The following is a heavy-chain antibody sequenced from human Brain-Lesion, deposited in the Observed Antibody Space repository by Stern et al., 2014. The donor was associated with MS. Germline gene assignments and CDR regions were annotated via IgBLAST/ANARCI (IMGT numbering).Heavy chain of an antibody. Sequence: VQLVESGAEVKKPGASVQVSCKVSGYTLPDLSMHWVRQAPRKGLEWMGGFDPEDGETIYAQKFQGRVTMTEDTATDTAYMELSSLRSEDTAVYYCATLSPGAGGNYYRHFDYWGQGTLVTVSS. CDR2: FDPEDGET. V-gene: IGHV1-24*01. CDR1: GYTLPDLS. D-gene: IGHD1-26*01. J-gene: IGHJ4*02. CDR3: ATLSPGAGGNYYRHFDY.